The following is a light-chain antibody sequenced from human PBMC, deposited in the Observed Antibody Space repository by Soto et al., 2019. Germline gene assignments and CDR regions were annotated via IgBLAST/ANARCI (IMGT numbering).Light chain of an antibody. CDR3: QQLNSYPLT. V-gene: IGKV1-9*01. J-gene: IGKJ4*01. Sequence: DIQLTQSPSFLSASVGDRVTITCRASQGIGSDLVWYQQKPVKAPKLLIYGASTLQGGVSSRFSGSGSGTEFTLTISSLQPEDFATYYCQQLNSYPLTFGGGPRWRSN. CDR2: GAS. CDR1: QGIGSD.